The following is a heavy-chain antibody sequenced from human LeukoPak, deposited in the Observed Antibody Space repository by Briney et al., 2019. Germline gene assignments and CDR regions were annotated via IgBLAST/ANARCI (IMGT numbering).Heavy chain of an antibody. V-gene: IGHV4-61*02. D-gene: IGHD3-3*01. Sequence: SQTLSLTCTVSGGSISSGSYYWRWIRRPAGKGLEWIGRIYTSGSTNYNPSLKSRVTISVDTSKNQFSLKLSSVTAADTAVYYCARAPYYDFWSGQYYFDYWGQGTLVTVSS. CDR1: GGSISSGSYY. CDR3: ARAPYYDFWSGQYYFDY. CDR2: IYTSGST. J-gene: IGHJ4*02.